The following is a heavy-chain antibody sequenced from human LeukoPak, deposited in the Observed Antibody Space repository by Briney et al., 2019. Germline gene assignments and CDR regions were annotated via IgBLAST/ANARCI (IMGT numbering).Heavy chain of an antibody. Sequence: PGGSLRLSCAASGFTFSSYAMSWVRQAPGKGLEWVSAISGSGGSTYYADSVKGRLTISRDNSKNTLYLQMNSLRAEDTAVYYCAKGTERWLQFLVDYWGQGTLVTVSS. CDR2: ISGSGGST. CDR3: AKGTERWLQFLVDY. J-gene: IGHJ4*02. D-gene: IGHD5-24*01. V-gene: IGHV3-23*01. CDR1: GFTFSSYA.